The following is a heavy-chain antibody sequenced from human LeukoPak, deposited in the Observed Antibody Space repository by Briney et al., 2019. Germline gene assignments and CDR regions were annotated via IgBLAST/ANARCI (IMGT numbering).Heavy chain of an antibody. D-gene: IGHD3-3*01. J-gene: IGHJ5*02. CDR2: INHSGST. V-gene: IGHV4-34*01. CDR3: ASEYYDFWSGYYTAWFDP. Sequence: SETLSLTCAVYGGSFSGYYWSWIRQPPGKGLEWIGEINHSGSTNYNPSLKSRVTISVDTSKNQFSLKLSSVTAADTAVYYCASEYYDFWSGYYTAWFDPWGQGTLVTVSS. CDR1: GGSFSGYY.